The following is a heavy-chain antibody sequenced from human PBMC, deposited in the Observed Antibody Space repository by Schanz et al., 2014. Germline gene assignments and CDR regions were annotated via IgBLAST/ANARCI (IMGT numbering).Heavy chain of an antibody. V-gene: IGHV3-23*04. J-gene: IGHJ3*01. CDR3: ARDEGRDGYNLAFDV. CDR2: LYIGGGST. D-gene: IGHD5-12*01. CDR1: GFSFGSYA. Sequence: EVQLVESGGGLVQPGGSLRLSCAASGFSFGSYAMSWVRQAPGKGLEWVSSLYIGGGSTRYADSVKGRFIISRDSSKNTLFLQMNSLRADDTAVYFCARDEGRDGYNLAFDVWGQGTLVTVSS.